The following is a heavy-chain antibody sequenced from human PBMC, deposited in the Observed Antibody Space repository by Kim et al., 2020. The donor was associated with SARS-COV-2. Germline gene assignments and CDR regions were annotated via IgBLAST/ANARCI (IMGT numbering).Heavy chain of an antibody. V-gene: IGHV3-21*04. CDR1: GFTFSSYS. CDR2: ISSSSSYI. Sequence: GGSLRLSCAASGFTFSSYSMNWVRQAPGKGLEWVSSISSSSSYIYYADSVKGRFTISRDNAKNSLYLQMNSLRDEDTAVYYCASYTNYYYGMDVWGQGTTVTVSS. D-gene: IGHD4-4*01. J-gene: IGHJ6*02. CDR3: ASYTNYYYGMDV.